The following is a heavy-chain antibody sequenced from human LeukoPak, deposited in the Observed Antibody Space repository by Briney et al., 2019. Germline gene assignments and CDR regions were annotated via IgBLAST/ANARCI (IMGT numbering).Heavy chain of an antibody. CDR3: ARDLGLRIYCSGGSCYSDY. Sequence: GGSLRLSCAASGFTFSSYAMSWVRQAPGKGLEWVSAISGSGGSTYYADSVKGRFTISRDNSKNTLYLQMNSLRAEDTAVYYCARDLGLRIYCSGGSCYSDYWGQGTLVTVSS. CDR1: GFTFSSYA. D-gene: IGHD2-15*01. CDR2: ISGSGGST. J-gene: IGHJ4*02. V-gene: IGHV3-23*01.